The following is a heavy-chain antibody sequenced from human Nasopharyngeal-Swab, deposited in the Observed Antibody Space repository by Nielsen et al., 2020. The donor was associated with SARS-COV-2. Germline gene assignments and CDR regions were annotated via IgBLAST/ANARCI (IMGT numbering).Heavy chain of an antibody. V-gene: IGHV1-69*04. CDR2: IIPIFGIA. CDR3: ASQGGGDYYDSRRYYNYVMDV. Sequence: LVKVSCKASGGTFSSYAISWVRQAPGQGLEWMGRIIPIFGIANYAQKLQGRVTITADKSTSTAYMELSSLRSEETAVYYCASQGGGDYYDSRRYYNYVMDVWGQGTTVTVSS. J-gene: IGHJ6*02. D-gene: IGHD3-22*01. CDR1: GGTFSSYA.